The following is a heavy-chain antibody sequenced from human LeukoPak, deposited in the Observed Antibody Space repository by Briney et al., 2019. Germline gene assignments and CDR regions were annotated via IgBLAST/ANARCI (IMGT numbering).Heavy chain of an antibody. CDR1: GDSINRYL. Sequence: SETLSLTCTVSGDSINRYLWTWIRQPAGRGLEWIGSIYDSGTTNYKPSLKSRVSMSVETPKNQFSLKLSTVTAADTAVYYCARQSDSGGYFEYWGQGTRVTVSS. V-gene: IGHV4-4*07. CDR2: IYDSGTT. D-gene: IGHD2-15*01. J-gene: IGHJ4*01. CDR3: ARQSDSGGYFEY.